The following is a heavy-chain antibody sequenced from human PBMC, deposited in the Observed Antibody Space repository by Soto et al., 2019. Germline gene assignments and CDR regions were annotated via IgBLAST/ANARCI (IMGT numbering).Heavy chain of an antibody. D-gene: IGHD1-1*01. CDR3: ARDSTGTDY. CDR1: GYTFTGYY. J-gene: IGHJ4*02. V-gene: IGHV1-2*02. CDR2: INPNSVGT. Sequence: GASVKVSCKASGYTFTGYYMRWVRQAPGQGLEWMGWINPNSVGTNYAQKFQGRVTITRNTSISTAYMELSRLRSDDTPVSYCARDSTGTDYWGQGTLVTV.